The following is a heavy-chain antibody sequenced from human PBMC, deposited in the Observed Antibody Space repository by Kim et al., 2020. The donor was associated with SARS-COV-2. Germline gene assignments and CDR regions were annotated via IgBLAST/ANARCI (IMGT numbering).Heavy chain of an antibody. V-gene: IGHV4-61*07. CDR3: ARRTPNYFGSGSYYYFDF. Sequence: RRRVTIAVDTSKNQFSLKLNSVTAADTAVYYCARRTPNYFGSGSYYYFDFWGQGTLVTVSS. D-gene: IGHD3-10*01. J-gene: IGHJ4*02.